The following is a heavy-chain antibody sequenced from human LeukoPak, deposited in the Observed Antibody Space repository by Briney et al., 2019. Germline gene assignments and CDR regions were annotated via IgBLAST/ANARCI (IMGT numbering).Heavy chain of an antibody. CDR1: GGSISSYY. D-gene: IGHD6-19*01. Sequence: KPSETLSLTCIVSGGSISSYYWSWIRQPPGKGREWIGYIYYSGSTNYNSSLKSRVTISVDTSKNQFSLKLSSVTAADTAVYYCARDGSGWARSYYFDYWGQGTLVTVSS. J-gene: IGHJ4*02. CDR3: ARDGSGWARSYYFDY. CDR2: IYYSGST. V-gene: IGHV4-59*01.